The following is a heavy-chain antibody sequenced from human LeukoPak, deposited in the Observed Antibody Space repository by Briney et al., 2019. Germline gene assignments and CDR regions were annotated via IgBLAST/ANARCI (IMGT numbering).Heavy chain of an antibody. J-gene: IGHJ4*02. CDR2: FDPEDGET. D-gene: IGHD2-2*01. V-gene: IGHV1-24*01. Sequence: ASVKVSCKVSGYTLTELSMHWVRQAPGKGLEWMGGFDPEDGETIYAQKFQGRVTMTEDTSTDTAYMELSSLRSEDTAVYYCAREDIVVVPAAKTFDYWGQGTLVTVSS. CDR1: GYTLTELS. CDR3: AREDIVVVPAAKTFDY.